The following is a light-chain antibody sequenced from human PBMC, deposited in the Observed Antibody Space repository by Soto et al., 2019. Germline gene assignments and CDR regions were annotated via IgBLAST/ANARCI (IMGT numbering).Light chain of an antibody. Sequence: DIQMTQSPSSLSASVGDRVTITCRASQSIGSYVNWYRQKSGAAPELLIYDASTLQSGVPSRFRGGASGTDFTLTISSLQLDDFATYYCQQSYNTPLTFGQGTKVDIK. V-gene: IGKV1-39*01. CDR2: DAS. CDR3: QQSYNTPLT. CDR1: QSIGSY. J-gene: IGKJ1*01.